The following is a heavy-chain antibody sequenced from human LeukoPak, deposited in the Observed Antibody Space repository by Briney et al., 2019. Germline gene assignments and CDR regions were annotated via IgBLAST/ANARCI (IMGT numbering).Heavy chain of an antibody. CDR1: GFSLSTSGMC. CDR2: IDWDEDK. V-gene: IGHV2-70*11. Sequence: SGPALVKPTQPLTLTCTFSGFSLSTSGMCVSWIRQPPGKALEWLARIDWDEDKYYSTSLKTRLTISKDTSKNQVVLTMTNMDPVDTATYYCARLDYGSGSYYNHWGQGTLVTVSS. J-gene: IGHJ5*02. D-gene: IGHD3-10*01. CDR3: ARLDYGSGSYYNH.